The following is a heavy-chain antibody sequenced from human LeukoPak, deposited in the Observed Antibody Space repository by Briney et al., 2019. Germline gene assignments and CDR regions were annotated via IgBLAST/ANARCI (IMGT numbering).Heavy chain of an antibody. J-gene: IGHJ4*02. CDR3: ARMVRGVRALLGLYYFDY. V-gene: IGHV1-8*01. D-gene: IGHD3-10*01. Sequence: GASVKVSCKASGYTFTSYDINWVRQVTGQGLEWMGWMNPNSGNTGYAQKFQGRVTMTRNTSISTAYMELSSLRSEDTAVYYCARMVRGVRALLGLYYFDYWGQGTPVTVSS. CDR2: MNPNSGNT. CDR1: GYTFTSYD.